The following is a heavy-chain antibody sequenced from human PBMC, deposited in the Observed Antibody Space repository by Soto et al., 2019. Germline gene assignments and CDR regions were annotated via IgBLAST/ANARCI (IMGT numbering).Heavy chain of an antibody. J-gene: IGHJ6*02. V-gene: IGHV3-30*18. D-gene: IGHD3-3*01. CDR1: GFTFSSYG. CDR2: ISYDGSNK. Sequence: QVQLVESGGGVVQPGRSLRLPCAASGFTFSSYGMHWVRQAPGKGLEWVAVISYDGSNKYYADSVKGRFTISRDNSKNTLYLQMNSLRAEDTAVYYCAKEFGDFWSGYYWRDYYYYGMDVWGQGTTVTVSS. CDR3: AKEFGDFWSGYYWRDYYYYGMDV.